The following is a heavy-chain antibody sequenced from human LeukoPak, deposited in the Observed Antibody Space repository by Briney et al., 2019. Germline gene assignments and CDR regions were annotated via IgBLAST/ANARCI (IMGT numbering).Heavy chain of an antibody. CDR3: ARVGGGYYYWFDP. Sequence: TSQTLSLTCAVSGGSISSGGYSWSWIRQPPGKGLEWIGYIYHSGSTYYNPSLKSRVTISVDTSKNQFSLKLSSVTAADTAVYYCARVGGGYYYWFDPWGQGTLVTVSS. V-gene: IGHV4-30-2*01. D-gene: IGHD3-22*01. CDR2: IYHSGST. J-gene: IGHJ5*02. CDR1: GGSISSGGYS.